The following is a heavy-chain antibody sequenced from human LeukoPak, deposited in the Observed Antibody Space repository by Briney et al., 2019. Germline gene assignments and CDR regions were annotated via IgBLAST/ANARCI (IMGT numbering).Heavy chain of an antibody. CDR2: ISGSGGST. Sequence: GGSLRLSCAASGFTFSSYAMSWVRQAPGKGLEWVSAISGSGGSTYYADSVKGRFTISRDNSKNTLYLQMNSLRAEDTAVYYCAKDALSSSWFLRVPQFQYYFDYWGQGTLVTVSS. J-gene: IGHJ4*02. D-gene: IGHD6-13*01. V-gene: IGHV3-23*01. CDR1: GFTFSSYA. CDR3: AKDALSSSWFLRVPQFQYYFDY.